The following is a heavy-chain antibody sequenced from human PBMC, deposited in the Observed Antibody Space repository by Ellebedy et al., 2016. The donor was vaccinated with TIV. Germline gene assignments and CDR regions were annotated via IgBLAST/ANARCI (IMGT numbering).Heavy chain of an antibody. CDR3: ARDGGSWPTQYDLDV. Sequence: AASVKVSCKASGDTFTGYYMHWVRQAPGQGLERMGRINPNSGGTNYAQKFQGRVTMTRDTSISTVYMELSRLRSDDTAVYYCARDGGSWPTQYDLDVWGQGTTVTVSS. CDR1: GDTFTGYY. J-gene: IGHJ6*01. D-gene: IGHD6-13*01. CDR2: INPNSGGT. V-gene: IGHV1-2*06.